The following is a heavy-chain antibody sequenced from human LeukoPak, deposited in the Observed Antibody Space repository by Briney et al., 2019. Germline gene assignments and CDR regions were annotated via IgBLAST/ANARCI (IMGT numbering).Heavy chain of an antibody. CDR2: IYSSGTT. CDR1: GDSINNYF. CDR3: ARDANARAWDY. Sequence: PSETLPLTRTVSGDSINNYFWTWIRQPAGKGLEWIGRIYSSGTTNYNPSLKSRLIMSVDTSKNQFSLNLSSVTAADTAVYYCARDANARAWDYWGQGILVTVSS. V-gene: IGHV4-4*07. D-gene: IGHD1-1*01. J-gene: IGHJ4*02.